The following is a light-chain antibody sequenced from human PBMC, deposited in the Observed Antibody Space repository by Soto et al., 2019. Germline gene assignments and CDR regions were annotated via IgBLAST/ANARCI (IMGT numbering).Light chain of an antibody. Sequence: QSALTQPASVSGSPGQSITISCTGTSSDVGAYNYVSWYQQHPGKAPKLMIYDVSNRPSGVSNRFSGSKSVNTASLTISGLQAEDEADYYCRSYTSSSTVVFGGGTKLTVL. CDR1: SSDVGAYNY. V-gene: IGLV2-14*03. CDR3: RSYTSSSTVV. CDR2: DVS. J-gene: IGLJ2*01.